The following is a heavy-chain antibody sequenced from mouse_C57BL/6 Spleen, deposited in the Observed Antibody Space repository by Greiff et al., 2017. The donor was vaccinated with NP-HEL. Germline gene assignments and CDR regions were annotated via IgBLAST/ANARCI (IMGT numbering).Heavy chain of an antibody. CDR1: GYTFTSYG. CDR2: IYPRSGNT. J-gene: IGHJ4*01. V-gene: IGHV1-81*01. D-gene: IGHD2-1*01. Sequence: QVQLKESGAELARPGASVKLSCKASGYTFTSYGISWVKQRTGQGLEWIGEIYPRSGNTYYNEKFKGKATLTADKSSSTAYMELRSLTSEDSAVYFCARDYGNLDYAMDYWGQGTSVTVSS. CDR3: ARDYGNLDYAMDY.